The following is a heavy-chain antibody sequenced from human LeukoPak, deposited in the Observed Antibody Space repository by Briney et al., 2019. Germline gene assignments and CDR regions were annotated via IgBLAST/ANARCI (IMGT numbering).Heavy chain of an antibody. CDR1: GGSFSGYY. CDR3: ARDGIDAEYFQH. J-gene: IGHJ1*01. Sequence: PSETLSLTCAVYGGSFSGYYWSWIRQPPGKGLEWIGYIYYSGSTDYNPSLKSRVTISVDTSKNQFSLKLSSVTAADTAVYYCARDGIDAEYFQHWGQGTLVTVSS. CDR2: IYYSGST. D-gene: IGHD1-26*01. V-gene: IGHV4-59*01.